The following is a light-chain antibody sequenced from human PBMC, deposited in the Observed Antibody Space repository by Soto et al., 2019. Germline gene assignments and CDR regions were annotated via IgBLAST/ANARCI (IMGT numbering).Light chain of an antibody. J-gene: IGLJ1*01. V-gene: IGLV2-14*01. CDR1: SSDVGGYDY. CDR3: SSYSISTAYL. CDR2: EVT. Sequence: QSALTQPASVSGSPGQPITISCTGTSSDVGGYDYVSWYQLHPGKAPSFMCFEVTNRPSGVSNRFSGSKSGNTAPLTISGLQAEDEADYFCSSYSISTAYLFGTGTKVTV.